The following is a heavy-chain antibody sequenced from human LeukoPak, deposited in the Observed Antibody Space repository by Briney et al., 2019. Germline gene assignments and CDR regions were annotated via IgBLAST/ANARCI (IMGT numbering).Heavy chain of an antibody. CDR2: IYISGST. Sequence: SETLSLTCTVSGGSISSYYWSWIRQPAGKGLEWIGRIYISGSTNYNPSLKSRVTMSVDTSKNQFSLKLNSVTAADTAVYYCARDSYVSGSDYSTFDYWGQGTLVTVSS. J-gene: IGHJ4*02. CDR3: ARDSYVSGSDYSTFDY. CDR1: GGSISSYY. V-gene: IGHV4-4*07. D-gene: IGHD3-10*01.